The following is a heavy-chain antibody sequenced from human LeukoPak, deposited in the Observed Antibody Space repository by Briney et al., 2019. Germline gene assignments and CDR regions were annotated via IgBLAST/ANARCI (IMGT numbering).Heavy chain of an antibody. J-gene: IGHJ4*02. CDR2: IYYSGST. D-gene: IGHD3-22*01. V-gene: IGHV4-59*08. CDR3: ARNYDSSGYYPTYFDY. Sequence: PSETLSLTCTVSGGSISSDSWSWIRQPPGKGLEWIGYIYYSGSTNYNTSLKSRVTISVDTSKNQFSLKPSSVTAADTVVYYWARNYDSSGYYPTYFDYWGQGTLVTVSS. CDR1: GGSISSDS.